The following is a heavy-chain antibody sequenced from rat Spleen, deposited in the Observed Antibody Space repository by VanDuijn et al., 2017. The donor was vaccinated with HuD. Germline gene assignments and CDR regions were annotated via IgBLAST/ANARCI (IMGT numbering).Heavy chain of an antibody. Sequence: EVQLVESGGGLVQPGRSLKLSCAASGFNFNDYWMGWVRQAPGKGLEWVASITNASGRTYYPDSVKGRFTISRDNAKSTLYLQMNSLTSEDTATYYCTRPHNYRYIMDAWGQGTSVTVSP. CDR3: TRPHNYRYIMDA. J-gene: IGHJ4*01. CDR2: ITNASGRT. V-gene: IGHV5-31*01. CDR1: GFNFNDYW. D-gene: IGHD1-10*01.